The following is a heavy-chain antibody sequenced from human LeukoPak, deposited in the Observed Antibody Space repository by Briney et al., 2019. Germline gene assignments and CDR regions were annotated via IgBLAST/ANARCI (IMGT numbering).Heavy chain of an antibody. J-gene: IGHJ6*02. CDR2: IYYSGST. D-gene: IGHD3-9*01. V-gene: IGHV4-59*08. CDR1: GGSISSYY. CDR3: ARHGPYFDILTGYTRDYYGMDV. Sequence: SETLSLTCTLSGGSISSYYWSWIRQPPGKGLEWLGYIYYSGSTNYNPSLKSRVTISVDTSKNQFSLKLSSGTAADTAVYYCARHGPYFDILTGYTRDYYGMDVWGQGTTVTVSS.